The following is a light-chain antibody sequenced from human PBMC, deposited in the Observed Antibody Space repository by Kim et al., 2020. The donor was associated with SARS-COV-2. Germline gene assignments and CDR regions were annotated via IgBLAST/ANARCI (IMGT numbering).Light chain of an antibody. Sequence: ATINCKSSQSVLYSSNNKNYLAWYQQKPGQPPKLLIYWASTRESGVPDRFSGSGSGTDFTHTISSLQAEDVAVYYCQQYYSTPLTFGGGTKVDIK. CDR3: QQYYSTPLT. V-gene: IGKV4-1*01. CDR2: WAS. CDR1: QSVLYSSNNKNY. J-gene: IGKJ4*01.